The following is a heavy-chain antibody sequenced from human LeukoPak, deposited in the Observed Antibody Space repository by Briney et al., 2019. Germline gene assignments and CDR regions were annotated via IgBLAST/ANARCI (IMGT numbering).Heavy chain of an antibody. CDR3: ARRVAVTGRYYFDY. CDR1: GGSISSYY. CDR2: IYYTGST. J-gene: IGHJ4*02. V-gene: IGHV4-59*01. D-gene: IGHD2-21*02. Sequence: SETLSLTCTVSGGSISSYYWSWIRQPPGKGLEWIGYIYYTGSTNYNPSLKSRVTISVDTSKNQFSLKLSSVTAADTAVYYCARRVAVTGRYYFDYWGQGTLVTVSS.